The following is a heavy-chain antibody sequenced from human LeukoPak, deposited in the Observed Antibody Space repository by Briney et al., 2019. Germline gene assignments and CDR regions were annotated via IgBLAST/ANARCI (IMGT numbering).Heavy chain of an antibody. V-gene: IGHV3-7*01. CDR2: IKEDGSAK. J-gene: IGHJ4*02. CDR3: ATSADAAAGPD. Sequence: GGSLRLSCVASGFSFSRYWMTWVRQAPGKGLEWVANIKEDGSAKFYVDSVKGRFTISRDNAKNSVYLQMNSLRAEDTAVYYCATSADAAAGPDWGQGTLVIVSS. D-gene: IGHD6-13*01. CDR1: GFSFSRYW.